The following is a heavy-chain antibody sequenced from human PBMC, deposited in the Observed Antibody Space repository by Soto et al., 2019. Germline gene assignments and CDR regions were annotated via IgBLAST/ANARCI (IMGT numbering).Heavy chain of an antibody. V-gene: IGHV4-28*01. CDR1: GYSMSSSNW. Sequence: QVQLQESGPGLVKPSDTLSLTCAVSGYSMSSSNWWGWIRQPPGKGLEWIGYIYYSGTTYYNPSLKSRVTMSVETSKNQFSLKLTSVTAVDTAVYYCARREIQGPIDYWGQGTLVTVSS. D-gene: IGHD1-26*01. CDR2: IYYSGTT. J-gene: IGHJ4*02. CDR3: ARREIQGPIDY.